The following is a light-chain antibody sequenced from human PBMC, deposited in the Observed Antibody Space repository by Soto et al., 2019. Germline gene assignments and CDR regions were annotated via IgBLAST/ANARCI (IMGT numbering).Light chain of an antibody. J-gene: IGKJ4*01. V-gene: IGKV1-9*01. CDR2: AAS. CDR1: QGISSF. Sequence: IQFTQAPSSRSASVGDRVTITCRASQGISSFLAWYQQKPGKAPNLLIYAASILQSGVPSRFSGGGSGTDFTLTINRMQPEDFATYYCQQVDAYPATFGGGTKVDIK. CDR3: QQVDAYPAT.